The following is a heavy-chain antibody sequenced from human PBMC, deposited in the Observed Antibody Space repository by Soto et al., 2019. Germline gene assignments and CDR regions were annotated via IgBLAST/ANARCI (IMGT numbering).Heavy chain of an antibody. Sequence: QVQLQQWGAGLLKPSETLSLTCAVYGGSFSGYYWSWIRQPPGKGLEWIGEINHSGSTNYNPSLKSRVTISVDTSKNQFSLKLGSVTAADTAVYYCARGSRRGGVVVAATEFDYWGQGTLVTVSS. CDR3: ARGSRRGGVVVAATEFDY. V-gene: IGHV4-34*01. CDR2: INHSGST. CDR1: GGSFSGYY. D-gene: IGHD2-15*01. J-gene: IGHJ4*02.